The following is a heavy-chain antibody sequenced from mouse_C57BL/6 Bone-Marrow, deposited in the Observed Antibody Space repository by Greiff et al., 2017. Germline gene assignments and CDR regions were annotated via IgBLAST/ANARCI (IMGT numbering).Heavy chain of an antibody. CDR1: GYTFTSYW. J-gene: IGHJ1*03. V-gene: IGHV1-64*01. CDR3: ARVSITTVVATRYVDV. Sequence: QVQLQQSGAELVKPGASVKLSCKASGYTFTSYWMHWVKQRPGQGLAWIGMIHPNSGSTNYNEKFKSKATLTVDKSSSTAYMQRSSLTSEDSAVYYCARVSITTVVATRYVDVWGTGTTVTVSS. CDR2: IHPNSGST. D-gene: IGHD1-1*01.